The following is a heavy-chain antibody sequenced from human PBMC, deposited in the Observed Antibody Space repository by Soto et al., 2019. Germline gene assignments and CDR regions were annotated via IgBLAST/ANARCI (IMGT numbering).Heavy chain of an antibody. CDR1: GFTFSSYG. Sequence: GGSLRLSCAASGFTFSSYGMSWVRQAPGKGLEWVSEISGSGGGTYYADSVKGRFTISRDNSKNTLYLQMNSLRAEDTAVYYCAKEKIAYCGGDCHLGLLGFDYWGQGT. CDR2: ISGSGGGT. J-gene: IGHJ4*02. CDR3: AKEKIAYCGGDCHLGLLGFDY. D-gene: IGHD2-21*02. V-gene: IGHV3-23*01.